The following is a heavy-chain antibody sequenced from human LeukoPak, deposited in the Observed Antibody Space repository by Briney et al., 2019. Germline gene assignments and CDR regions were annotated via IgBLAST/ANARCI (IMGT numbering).Heavy chain of an antibody. J-gene: IGHJ4*02. CDR3: AKDGGLAYCGGDCYDH. Sequence: GGSLRLSCAASGLTVGSNYMSGVRQAPGKGLEWVSAISGSGGSTYYADSVKGRFTISRDNSKNTLYLQMNSLRAEDTAVYYCAKDGGLAYCGGDCYDHWGQGTLVTVSS. CDR2: ISGSGGST. V-gene: IGHV3-23*01. CDR1: GLTVGSNY. D-gene: IGHD2-21*01.